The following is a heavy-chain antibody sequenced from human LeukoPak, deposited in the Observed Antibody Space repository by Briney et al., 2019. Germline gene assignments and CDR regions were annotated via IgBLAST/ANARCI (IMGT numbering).Heavy chain of an antibody. CDR2: IYHSGST. CDR1: GGSISSSSYY. V-gene: IGHV4-39*07. Sequence: PSETLSLTCTVSGGSISSSSYYWGWIRQPPGKGLEWIGSIYHSGSTYYNPSLKSRVTISVDRSRNQFSLKLSSVTAADTAVYYCARYYYDSSGFFDYWGQGTLVTVSS. CDR3: ARYYYDSSGFFDY. J-gene: IGHJ4*02. D-gene: IGHD3-22*01.